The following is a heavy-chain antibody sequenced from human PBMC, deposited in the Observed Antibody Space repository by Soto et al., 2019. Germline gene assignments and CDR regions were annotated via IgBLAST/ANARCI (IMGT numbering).Heavy chain of an antibody. D-gene: IGHD5-12*01. Sequence: SVKVSCKASGGNFSSYAISWVRQAPGQGLEWMGGIIPIFGTANYAQKFQGRVTITADESTSTAYMGLSSLRSEDTAVYYCTRDGVVATLEGYYYYYGMDVWGQGTTVTVSS. CDR2: IIPIFGTA. J-gene: IGHJ6*02. CDR3: TRDGVVATLEGYYYYYGMDV. V-gene: IGHV1-69*13. CDR1: GGNFSSYA.